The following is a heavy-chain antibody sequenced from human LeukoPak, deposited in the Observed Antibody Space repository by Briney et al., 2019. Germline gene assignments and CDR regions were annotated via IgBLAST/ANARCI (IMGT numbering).Heavy chain of an antibody. Sequence: ASVKVSCKASGGTFSSYAISWVRQAPGQGLEWMGGIIPIFGTANYAQKFQGRVTITADESTSTAYMELSSLRSEDTAVYYCASDREGTTSAYWGQGTLVTVSS. J-gene: IGHJ4*02. V-gene: IGHV1-69*13. CDR3: ASDREGTTSAY. CDR2: IIPIFGTA. CDR1: GGTFSSYA. D-gene: IGHD1-7*01.